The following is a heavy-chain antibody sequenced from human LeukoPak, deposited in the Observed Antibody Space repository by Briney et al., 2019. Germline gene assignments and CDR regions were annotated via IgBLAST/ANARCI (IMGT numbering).Heavy chain of an antibody. J-gene: IGHJ5*02. CDR3: ARIRVAAAGTPWFDP. D-gene: IGHD6-13*01. CDR1: GYTFTSYG. CDR2: ISAYNGNT. Sequence: GASVKVSCKASGYTFTSYGISWVRQAPGQGLEWMGWISAYNGNTNYAQKLQGRVTMTTDTSTSTAYMELRSLRSDDTAVYYCARIRVAAAGTPWFDPWGQGTLVTVSS. V-gene: IGHV1-18*01.